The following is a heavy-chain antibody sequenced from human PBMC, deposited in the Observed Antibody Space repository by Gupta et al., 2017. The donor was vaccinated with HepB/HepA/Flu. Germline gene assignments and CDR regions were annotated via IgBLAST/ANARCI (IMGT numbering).Heavy chain of an antibody. CDR2: IKGDGSEK. CDR3: ASGTSRWHPDP. J-gene: IGHJ5*02. D-gene: IGHD5-24*01. CDR1: GFTFNTYW. V-gene: IGHV3-7*01. Sequence: LVESGGGLVQSGGSLRLSCAASGFTFNTYWMTWVRQTPERGLEGVDNIKGDGSEKEYVDSVKGRFTISRDNTQKSLYLQMEELRVEDTAVYYGASGTSRWHPDPGGQGTMVTVS.